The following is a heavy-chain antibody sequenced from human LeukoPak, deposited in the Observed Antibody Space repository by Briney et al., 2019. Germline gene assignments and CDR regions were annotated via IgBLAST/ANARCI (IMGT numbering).Heavy chain of an antibody. CDR3: ARLGYCSGGSCPW. D-gene: IGHD2-15*01. CDR1: GGTFSSYA. CDR2: IIPILGIA. J-gene: IGHJ4*02. V-gene: IGHV1-69*04. Sequence: SVKVSCKASGGTFSSYAISWVRQAPGQGLEWMGRIIPILGIANYAQKFQGRVTITADKSTSTAYMELSSLRSEDTAVYYCARLGYCSGGSCPWWGQGTLVTASS.